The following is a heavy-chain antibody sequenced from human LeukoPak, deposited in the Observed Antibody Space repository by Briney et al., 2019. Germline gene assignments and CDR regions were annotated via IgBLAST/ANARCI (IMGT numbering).Heavy chain of an antibody. CDR2: IYTSGST. CDR3: ARARVVGATHFDY. CDR1: GGSISSGSYY. J-gene: IGHJ4*02. D-gene: IGHD1-26*01. Sequence: PSQTLSLTCTVSGGSISSGSYYWSWIRQPAGKGLEWIGRIYTSGSTNYNPSLKSRVTISVDTSKNQFSLKLSSVTAADTAVYYCARARVVGATHFDYWGQGTLVTVSS. V-gene: IGHV4-61*02.